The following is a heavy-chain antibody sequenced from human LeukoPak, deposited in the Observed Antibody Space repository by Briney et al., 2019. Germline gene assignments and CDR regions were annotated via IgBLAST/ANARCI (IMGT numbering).Heavy chain of an antibody. J-gene: IGHJ4*02. CDR1: GFTVSNDA. V-gene: IGHV3-23*01. D-gene: IGHD1-14*01. CDR2: ISGSSGNT. CDR3: AKPAKTDYADY. Sequence: GGTLRLSCAASGFTVSNDAMNWVHQAPGKALEWVSAISGSSGNTYYADSVKGRFTISRDNSKNTLYLQMNSLRAEDTALYYCAKPAKTDYADYWGQGTLVTVSS.